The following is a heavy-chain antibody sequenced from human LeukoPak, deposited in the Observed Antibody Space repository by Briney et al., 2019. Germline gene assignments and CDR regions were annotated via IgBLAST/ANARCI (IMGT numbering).Heavy chain of an antibody. CDR2: IQSKTDGGTT. Sequence: EGSLRLSCAASGFTFSDTWMTWVRQAPGKGLECVGFIQSKTDGGTTDSATPVKGRFTVSRDDSKNTLYLQMNSLKTEDTAVYYCTTWSSQFDYWGQGTLVTVSS. CDR3: TTWSSQFDY. D-gene: IGHD6-6*01. V-gene: IGHV3-15*01. CDR1: GFTFSDTW. J-gene: IGHJ4*02.